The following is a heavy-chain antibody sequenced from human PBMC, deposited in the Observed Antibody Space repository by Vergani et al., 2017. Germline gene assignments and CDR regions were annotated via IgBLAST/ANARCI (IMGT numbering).Heavy chain of an antibody. D-gene: IGHD1-26*01. CDR2: IYYSGST. J-gene: IGHJ4*02. CDR1: GGSISSYY. Sequence: QVQLQESGPGLVKPSETLSLTCTVSGGSISSYYWSWIRQPPGKGLEWIGYIYYSGSTNYNPSLKSRVTISVATSKNQFSLKLSSVTAADTAVYYCARVPAVGAHGGFDYWGQGTLVTVSS. CDR3: ARVPAVGAHGGFDY. V-gene: IGHV4-59*08.